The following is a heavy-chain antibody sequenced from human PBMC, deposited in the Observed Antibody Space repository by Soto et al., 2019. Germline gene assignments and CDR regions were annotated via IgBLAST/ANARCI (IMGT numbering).Heavy chain of an antibody. V-gene: IGHV1-69*12. Sequence: QVQLVQSGAEVKKPGSSVKVSCKASGGTFISYAISWVRQAPGQGLEWMGGIIPIFGRANYAQKFQGRVTITAYESTSTAYMELSSLRSEDTAVYYCARVAAAGHYYYYGMDVWGQGTTVTVSS. CDR2: IIPIFGRA. J-gene: IGHJ6*02. CDR3: ARVAAAGHYYYYGMDV. CDR1: GGTFISYA. D-gene: IGHD6-13*01.